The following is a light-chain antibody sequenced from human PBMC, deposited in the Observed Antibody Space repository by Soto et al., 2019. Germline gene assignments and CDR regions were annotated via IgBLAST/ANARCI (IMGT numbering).Light chain of an antibody. J-gene: IGLJ7*01. CDR2: DVT. CDR1: SSDIAVYNY. CDR3: SSYTTSSTLV. V-gene: IGLV2-14*01. Sequence: QSALTQPASVSGSPGQSITISCSGTSSDIAVYNYVSWYQQHPGKAPKLMIYDVTNRPSRVSNRFSGSKSGKTASLTISGLPAQDEADYYCSSYTTSSTLVFGGGTQLTVL.